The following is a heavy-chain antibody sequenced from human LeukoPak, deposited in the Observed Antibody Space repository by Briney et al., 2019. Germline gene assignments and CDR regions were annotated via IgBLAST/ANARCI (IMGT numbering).Heavy chain of an antibody. CDR2: INPNSGGT. J-gene: IGHJ5*02. V-gene: IGHV1-2*02. CDR1: GYTFTSYG. D-gene: IGHD6-25*01. CDR3: ARGFSGPTKNWFDP. Sequence: ASVKVSCKASGYTFTSYGIGWVRQAPGQGLEWMGWINPNSGGTNYTQKFQGRVTMTRDTSISTAYMELSRLRSDDTAVYFCARGFSGPTKNWFDPWGQGTRVTVSS.